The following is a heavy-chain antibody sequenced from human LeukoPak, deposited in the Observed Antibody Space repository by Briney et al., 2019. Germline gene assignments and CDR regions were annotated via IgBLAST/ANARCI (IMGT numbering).Heavy chain of an antibody. CDR2: IYSGGST. Sequence: GGSLRLSCAASGFTVSSNYMSWVRQAPGKGLEWVSVIYSGGSTYYADSVKGRFTISRDNSKNTLYLQTNSLRAEDTAVYYCARSYCSGGSCYPPDYWGQGTLVTVSS. CDR1: GFTVSSNY. J-gene: IGHJ4*02. CDR3: ARSYCSGGSCYPPDY. V-gene: IGHV3-66*01. D-gene: IGHD2-15*01.